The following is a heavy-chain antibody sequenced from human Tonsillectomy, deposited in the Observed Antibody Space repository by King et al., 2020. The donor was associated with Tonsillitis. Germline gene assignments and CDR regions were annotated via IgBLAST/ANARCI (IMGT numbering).Heavy chain of an antibody. CDR2: VKSENEGGTI. Sequence: VQLVESGGGLAKPGGSLRLSCTASGFIFRNAWMSWVRQAPGKGLEWVGRVKSENEGGTIDYAAPVKDRFTISRDDSTDMLYLQMDSLKTEDTAVYYCTPGYSQYCTNGVCESFDYWGQGTLVTVSP. CDR3: TPGYSQYCTNGVCESFDY. D-gene: IGHD2-8*01. J-gene: IGHJ4*02. CDR1: GFIFRNAW. V-gene: IGHV3-15*01.